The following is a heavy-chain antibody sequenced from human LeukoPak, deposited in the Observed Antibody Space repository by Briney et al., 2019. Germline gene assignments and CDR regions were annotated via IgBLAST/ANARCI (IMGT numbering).Heavy chain of an antibody. V-gene: IGHV3-23*01. CDR3: AKSGPYFYES. Sequence: GGSLRLSCAASGFTFSTFGMSWVRQAPGKGLEWVSTFGGTGAGIYYADSVKGRFTVSRDNSKNTLYLQMNSLRGEDTAIYHCAKSGPYFYESWGQGTLVTVSS. CDR2: FGGTGAGI. D-gene: IGHD1-26*01. CDR1: GFTFSTFG. J-gene: IGHJ4*02.